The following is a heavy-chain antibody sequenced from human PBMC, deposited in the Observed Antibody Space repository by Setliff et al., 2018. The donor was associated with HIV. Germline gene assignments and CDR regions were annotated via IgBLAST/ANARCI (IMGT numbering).Heavy chain of an antibody. J-gene: IGHJ3*01. CDR2: IIPIFDTT. D-gene: IGHD3-16*01. CDR3: ARLIPSSYFGPRQYAFDV. Sequence: AASVKVSCKASGGTFENYAISWVRQAPGKGLEWMGKIIPIFDTTIYAEKFQGRITISADKSTATAYLELNSLRSEDSAIYYCARLIPSSYFGPRQYAFDVCGQGARVTVSS. V-gene: IGHV1-69*06. CDR1: GGTFENYA.